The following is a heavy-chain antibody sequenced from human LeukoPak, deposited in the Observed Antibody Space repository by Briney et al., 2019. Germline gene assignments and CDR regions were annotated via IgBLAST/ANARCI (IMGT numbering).Heavy chain of an antibody. CDR1: GYTFTSYG. CDR3: ARTGVWGFDY. D-gene: IGHD3-16*01. V-gene: IGHV1-18*01. Sequence: ASVKVSCKASGYTFTSYGFSWVRQAPGQGLEWMGWISGSNTNYAQKLQGRVTVTTDTSTSTAYMELRSLRSDDTAVYYCARTGVWGFDYWGQGTLVTVSS. J-gene: IGHJ4*02. CDR2: ISGSNT.